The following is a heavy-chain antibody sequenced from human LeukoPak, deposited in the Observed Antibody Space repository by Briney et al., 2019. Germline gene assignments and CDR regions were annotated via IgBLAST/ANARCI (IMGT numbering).Heavy chain of an antibody. J-gene: IGHJ3*02. CDR2: IYYSGST. D-gene: IGHD1-26*01. Sequence: KSSESLSLTCTVPGGSLSSYYWSWIRPPLGKGLERIGYIYYSGSTNYNPSLKSRVTISVDTSKNQFSLKLSSVTAADTAVYYCARVPEWELLGVDIWGQGTMVTVSS. V-gene: IGHV4-59*01. CDR1: GGSLSSYY. CDR3: ARVPEWELLGVDI.